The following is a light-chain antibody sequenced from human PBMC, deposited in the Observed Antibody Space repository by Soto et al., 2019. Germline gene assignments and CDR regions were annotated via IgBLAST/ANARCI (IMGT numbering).Light chain of an antibody. CDR1: QSVNSNY. J-gene: IGKJ5*01. Sequence: EIVLTQSPDTVSLSPGETATLSCRASQSVNSNYLAWYQQKPGQAPRLLIYGASSRATGIPDRFSGSGSGTDFSLTISRLEPEDFAVFYCQQYDNSTTFGQGTRLEIE. CDR3: QQYDNSTT. CDR2: GAS. V-gene: IGKV3-20*01.